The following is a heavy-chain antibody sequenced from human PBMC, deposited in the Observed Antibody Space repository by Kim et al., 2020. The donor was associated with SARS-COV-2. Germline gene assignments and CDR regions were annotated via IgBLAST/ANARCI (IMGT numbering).Heavy chain of an antibody. CDR1: GFTFSSYA. D-gene: IGHD6-13*01. J-gene: IGHJ4*01. CDR3: ASGDGGQQLVSPLDY. CDR2: ISYDGSNK. V-gene: IGHV3-30*04. Sequence: GGSLRLSCAASGFTFSSYAMHWVRQAPGKGLEWVAVISYDGSNKYYADSVKGRFTISRDNSKNTLYLQMNSLRGEDTAVYYWASGDGGQQLVSPLDYWG.